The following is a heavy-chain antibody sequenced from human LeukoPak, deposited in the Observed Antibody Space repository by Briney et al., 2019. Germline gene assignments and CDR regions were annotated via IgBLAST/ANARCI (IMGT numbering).Heavy chain of an antibody. CDR1: GFXFSTSW. Sequence: PGGSLRLSCAASGFXFSTSWIDWVRQAPGKGLEWVAKIKEDGSQKYYVDSVKGRFTISKDNAKNSLYLQMNSLRPEDTAVYYCARDRGYSSFDYWGQGTLVTVPS. V-gene: IGHV3-7*05. D-gene: IGHD5-18*01. CDR2: IKEDGSQK. CDR3: ARDRGYSSFDY. J-gene: IGHJ4*02.